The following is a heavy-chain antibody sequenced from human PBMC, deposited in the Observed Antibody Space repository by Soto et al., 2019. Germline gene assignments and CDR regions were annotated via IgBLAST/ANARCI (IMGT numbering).Heavy chain of an antibody. J-gene: IGHJ4*02. CDR3: ARALSAAAGLYFDY. Sequence: SETLSLTCTVSGGSISTYYWSWIRQPAGKGLEWIGRIHTTENTNYNPSLKGRITMSVDTSNNQFSLKLSSLTAADTAVYYCARALSAAAGLYFDYWGKGTLVTVSS. D-gene: IGHD6-13*01. CDR1: GGSISTYY. CDR2: IHTTENT. V-gene: IGHV4-4*07.